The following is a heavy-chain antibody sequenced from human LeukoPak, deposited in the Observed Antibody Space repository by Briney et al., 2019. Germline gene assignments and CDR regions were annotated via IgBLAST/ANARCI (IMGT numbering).Heavy chain of an antibody. CDR1: GFSLSTSGVG. D-gene: IGHD3-16*01. J-gene: IGHJ4*02. CDR3: ARRGGGFDY. Sequence: ESGPTLVKPTQTLTLTCTFSGFSLSTSGVGVGWIRQPPGKALEWLALIYWDDDKRYSPSLKSRLTITKDPSKNQVVLTMTNLDPVDTATYYCARRGGGFDYWGQGTLVTVSS. CDR2: IYWDDDK. V-gene: IGHV2-5*02.